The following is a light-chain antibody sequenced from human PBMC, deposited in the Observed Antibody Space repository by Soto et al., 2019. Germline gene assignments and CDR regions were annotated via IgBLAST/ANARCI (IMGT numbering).Light chain of an antibody. CDR3: QQRSNWPRT. CDR2: DAS. V-gene: IGKV3-11*01. CDR1: QSVSSY. Sequence: DILLTQSPATLSLSPGERATLSCRASQSVSSYLAWYQQKPGQAPRLLIYDASNRATGIPARFSGSGSGTDFTLTINSLEPEDFAVYYCQQRSNWPRTFGQGTKVDIK. J-gene: IGKJ1*01.